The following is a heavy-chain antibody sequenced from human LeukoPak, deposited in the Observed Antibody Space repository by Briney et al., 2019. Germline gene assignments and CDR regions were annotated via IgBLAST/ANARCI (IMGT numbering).Heavy chain of an antibody. CDR1: GVSISIYY. Sequence: SETLSLTCTVSGVSISIYYWSWLRQPPGKGLEWIGYIYNSGSTIYSPSLKSRATISTDTSKNQFSLQLSSVTAADTAVYYCVRDRELNYWGQGTLVTVSS. V-gene: IGHV4-59*01. CDR3: VRDRELNY. J-gene: IGHJ4*02. D-gene: IGHD1-7*01. CDR2: IYNSGST.